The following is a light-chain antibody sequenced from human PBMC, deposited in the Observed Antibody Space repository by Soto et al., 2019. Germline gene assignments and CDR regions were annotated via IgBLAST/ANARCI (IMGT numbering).Light chain of an antibody. V-gene: IGKV3-20*01. Sequence: EIVLTQSPGNLSLSPGDRATLSCRASQTVYHGYLAWYQQKPGQAPRLLIYGASTRAAGIPDRFSGGESGTGFTLTISRLEPEDFAVYYCQQYVSSPRTFGQGTKVDIK. CDR1: QTVYHGY. CDR2: GAS. CDR3: QQYVSSPRT. J-gene: IGKJ1*01.